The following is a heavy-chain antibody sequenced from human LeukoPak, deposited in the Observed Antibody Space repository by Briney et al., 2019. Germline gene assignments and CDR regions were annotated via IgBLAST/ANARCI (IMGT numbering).Heavy chain of an antibody. CDR3: ARGTLGLYDSSGPQGGDDY. D-gene: IGHD3-22*01. CDR1: GGSISSSSYY. J-gene: IGHJ4*02. Sequence: KPSETLSLTCTVSGGSISSSSYYWGWIRQPPGKGLAWIGSIYYSGSTYYNPSLKSRVTISVDTSKNQFSLKLSSVTAADTAVYYCARGTLGLYDSSGPQGGDDYWGQGTLVTVAS. CDR2: IYYSGST. V-gene: IGHV4-39*01.